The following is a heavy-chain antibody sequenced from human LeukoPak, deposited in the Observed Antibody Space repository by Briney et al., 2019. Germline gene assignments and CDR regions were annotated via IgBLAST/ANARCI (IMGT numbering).Heavy chain of an antibody. CDR2: INPNSGGT. J-gene: IGHJ4*02. D-gene: IGHD6-19*01. CDR1: GYTFTAYY. CDR3: TRLLYSSGSYPSGY. V-gene: IGHV1-2*02. Sequence: ASVTDSCKASGYTFTAYYMHWVRQAPGQGLEWMGWINPNSGGTKYAQKFQDRVTMTRDTSISTAYMELSRLRSDDTAVYYCTRLLYSSGSYPSGYWGEGTLGSVSS.